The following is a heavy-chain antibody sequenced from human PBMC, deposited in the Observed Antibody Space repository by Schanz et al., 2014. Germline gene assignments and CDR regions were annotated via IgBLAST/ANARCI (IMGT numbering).Heavy chain of an antibody. J-gene: IGHJ4*02. Sequence: QGQLVQSGAEVKKPGASVKVSCKASGYTFTSYDINWVRQAPGQGLEWMGIINPSGGSTSYAQKCQGRVTMTRDTSTSTVYMELSSLRSEDTAVYYCAASSGWHPSTDYWGQGTLVTVSS. D-gene: IGHD6-19*01. CDR2: INPSGGST. CDR3: AASSGWHPSTDY. CDR1: GYTFTSYD. V-gene: IGHV1-46*01.